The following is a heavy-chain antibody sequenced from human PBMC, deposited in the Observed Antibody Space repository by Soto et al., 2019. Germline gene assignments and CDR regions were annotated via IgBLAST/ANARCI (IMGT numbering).Heavy chain of an antibody. CDR2: INHSGST. J-gene: IGHJ4*02. CDR1: GGSFSGYY. CDR3: AGGGVELFDF. D-gene: IGHD3-10*01. Sequence: QVQLQQWGAGLLKPSETLSLTCAVYGGSFSGYYWSWIRQPPGKGLEWIGEINHSGSTNYNPSLKKRVTITVATSKNQFSLKLSSVTAADTAVYYCAGGGVELFDFWGQGTLVTVSS. V-gene: IGHV4-34*01.